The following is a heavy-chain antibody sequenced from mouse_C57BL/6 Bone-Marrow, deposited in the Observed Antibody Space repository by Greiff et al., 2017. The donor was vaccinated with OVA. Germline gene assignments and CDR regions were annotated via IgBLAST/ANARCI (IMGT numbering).Heavy chain of an antibody. Sequence: QVQLQQPGAELVKPGASVKMSCKASGYTFTSYWITWVKQRPGPGLEWIGDIYPGSGSTNYNEKFKSKATLTVDTSSSTAYMQLSSVTSEDSAVYYCAMGDGYDDGFDYWGQGTTLTVSS. CDR2: IYPGSGST. D-gene: IGHD2-2*01. CDR1: GYTFTSYW. J-gene: IGHJ2*01. V-gene: IGHV1-55*01. CDR3: AMGDGYDDGFDY.